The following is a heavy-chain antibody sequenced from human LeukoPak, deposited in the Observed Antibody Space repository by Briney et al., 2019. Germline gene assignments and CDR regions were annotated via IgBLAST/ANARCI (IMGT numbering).Heavy chain of an antibody. J-gene: IGHJ4*02. CDR2: IIPILGIA. V-gene: IGHV1-69*04. D-gene: IGHD3-9*01. Sequence: PVKVSCKASGGTFSSYAISWVRQAPGQGLEWMGRIIPILGIANYAQKFQGRVTITADKSTSTAYMELSSLRSEDTAVYYCTYDILTGYYTDYWGQGTLVTVSS. CDR3: TYDILTGYYTDY. CDR1: GGTFSSYA.